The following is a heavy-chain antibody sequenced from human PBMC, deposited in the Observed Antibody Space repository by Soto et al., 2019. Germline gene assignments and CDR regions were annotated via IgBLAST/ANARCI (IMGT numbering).Heavy chain of an antibody. Sequence: SLTCTVSGGSISSGDYYWSWIRQPPGKGLEWIGYIYYSGSTYYNPSLKSRVTISVDTSKNQFSLKLSSVTAADTAVYYCASSFVDTAMVSTYYFDYWGQGTLVTVSS. CDR2: IYYSGST. J-gene: IGHJ4*02. V-gene: IGHV4-30-4*01. D-gene: IGHD5-18*01. CDR3: ASSFVDTAMVSTYYFDY. CDR1: GGSISSGDYY.